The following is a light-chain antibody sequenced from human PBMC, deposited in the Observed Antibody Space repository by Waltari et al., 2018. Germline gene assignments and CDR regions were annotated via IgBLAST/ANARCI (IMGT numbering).Light chain of an antibody. J-gene: IGKJ1*01. CDR2: WAS. V-gene: IGKV4-1*01. CDR1: QSVLYSSNNKNN. Sequence: DIVMTQSPDSLAVSLGERATINCKSSQSVLYSSNNKNNLAWYQQRPGQPPKLLIYWASTRESGVTDRFSASGSGTDCPLTISSLLAEDVAVYYCQQYYAIPRTFGQGTKGEIK. CDR3: QQYYAIPRT.